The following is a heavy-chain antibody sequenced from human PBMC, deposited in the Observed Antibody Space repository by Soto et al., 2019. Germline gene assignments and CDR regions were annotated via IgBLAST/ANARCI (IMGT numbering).Heavy chain of an antibody. CDR1: GGSIAPYY. D-gene: IGHD2-15*01. V-gene: IGHV4-59*01. CDR3: ARGGWQLDY. J-gene: IGHJ4*02. CDR2: VYYGGST. Sequence: QVQLQESGPGLVKPSETLSLTCTVSGGSIAPYYWSWIRQPPGKGLEWIGYVYYGGSTDYNPSLKSRVTISVDMSKNQFSLKVNSVTTADTAVYYCARGGWQLDYRGQGTLVTVSS.